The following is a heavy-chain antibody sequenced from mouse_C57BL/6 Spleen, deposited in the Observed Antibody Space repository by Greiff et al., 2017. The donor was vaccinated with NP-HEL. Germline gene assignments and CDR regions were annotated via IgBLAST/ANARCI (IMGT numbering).Heavy chain of an antibody. CDR1: GYTFTSYW. Sequence: QVQLQQPGAELVMPGASVKLSCKASGYTFTSYWMHWVKQRPGQGLEWIGEIDPSDSYTNYNQKFKGKSTLTVDKSSSTAYMQLSSLTSEDSAVYYWASALIYDGYSNDAMDYWGQGTSVTVAS. V-gene: IGHV1-69*01. J-gene: IGHJ4*01. D-gene: IGHD2-3*01. CDR2: IDPSDSYT. CDR3: ASALIYDGYSNDAMDY.